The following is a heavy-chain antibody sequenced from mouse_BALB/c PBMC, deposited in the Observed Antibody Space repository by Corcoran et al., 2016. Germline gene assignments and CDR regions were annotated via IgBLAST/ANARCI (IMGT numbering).Heavy chain of an antibody. V-gene: IGHV3-6*02. CDR1: GYSITSGYY. CDR3: ARGHYYGSSQAWFAY. Sequence: DVQLQESGPGLVKPSQSLSLTCSVTGYSITSGYYWNWIRQFPGNKLEWMGYISYDGSNNYNPSLKNRISITRDTSKNQFFLKLNSVTTEDTATYYCARGHYYGSSQAWFAYWGQGTLVTVSA. D-gene: IGHD1-1*01. J-gene: IGHJ3*01. CDR2: ISYDGSN.